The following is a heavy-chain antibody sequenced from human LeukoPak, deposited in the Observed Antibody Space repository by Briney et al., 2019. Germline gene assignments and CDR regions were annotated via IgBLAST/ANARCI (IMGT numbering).Heavy chain of an antibody. J-gene: IGHJ4*02. D-gene: IGHD2-15*01. CDR1: GFTFRSYW. V-gene: IGHV3-74*01. CDR2: INPDGSVT. Sequence: GRSLRLSCAASGFTFRSYWMYWVRKAPGKGLVWVSLINPDGSVTTYADSVKGRFTISRDNAKNTLYLQMSSLGAEDTALYYCARGGVVAGSDYWGQGTLVTVSS. CDR3: ARGGVVAGSDY.